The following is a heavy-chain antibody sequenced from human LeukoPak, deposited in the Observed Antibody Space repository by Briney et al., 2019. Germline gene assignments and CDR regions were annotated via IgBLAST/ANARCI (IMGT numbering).Heavy chain of an antibody. CDR3: ATTGYSSRNY. J-gene: IGHJ4*02. D-gene: IGHD6-13*01. CDR2: ISYDGSSK. V-gene: IGHV3-30*04. CDR1: GFTFSGSA. Sequence: GGSLRLSCAASGFTFSGSAMHWVRQAPGKGLEWVAVISYDGSSKYYADSVKGRFTISRDNSKNTLYLQMNSLRAEDTAVYYCATTGYSSRNYWGQGTLVTVSS.